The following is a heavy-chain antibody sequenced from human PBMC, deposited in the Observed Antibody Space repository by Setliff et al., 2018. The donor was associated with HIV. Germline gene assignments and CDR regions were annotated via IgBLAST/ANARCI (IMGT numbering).Heavy chain of an antibody. Sequence: GGSLRLSCAASVFTFNNYGMNWVRQAPGKGLEWVAFIRYDGSQKYYVDSVKGRFTISRDNSKNTLYLQMNSLRAEDTAVYYCARPNYYDSSGSFDYWGQGTLVTVSS. V-gene: IGHV3-33*01. D-gene: IGHD3-22*01. CDR2: IRYDGSQK. CDR3: ARPNYYDSSGSFDY. J-gene: IGHJ4*02. CDR1: VFTFNNYG.